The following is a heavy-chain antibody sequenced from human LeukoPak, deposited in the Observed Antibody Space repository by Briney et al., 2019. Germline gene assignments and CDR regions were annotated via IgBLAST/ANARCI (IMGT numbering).Heavy chain of an antibody. J-gene: IGHJ4*02. CDR2: IIPIFARA. CDR1: GGTFNNYA. D-gene: IGHD4-17*01. CDR3: ARAVQVTTGGLFDY. Sequence: SVKVSCKASGGTFNNYAMSWVRQAPGQGLEWMGGIIPIFARANYAQKFQGRVTITADKSTSTAYMELSSLRSEDTAVYYCARAVQVTTGGLFDYWGQGTLVTVSS. V-gene: IGHV1-69*06.